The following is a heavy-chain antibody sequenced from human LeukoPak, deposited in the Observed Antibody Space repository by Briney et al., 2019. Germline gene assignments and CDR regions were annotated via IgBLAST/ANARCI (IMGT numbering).Heavy chain of an antibody. CDR2: ISAYNGNT. CDR3: ARDHLPSYYDSSGSDAFDI. D-gene: IGHD3-22*01. Sequence: ASVKVSCKASGYTFTSYGISWVRQAPGQGLEWMGWISAYNGNTNYAQKLQGRVTMTTDTSTSTAYMELRSLRSDDTAVYYCARDHLPSYYDSSGSDAFDIWGQGTMVTVSS. CDR1: GYTFTSYG. J-gene: IGHJ3*02. V-gene: IGHV1-18*01.